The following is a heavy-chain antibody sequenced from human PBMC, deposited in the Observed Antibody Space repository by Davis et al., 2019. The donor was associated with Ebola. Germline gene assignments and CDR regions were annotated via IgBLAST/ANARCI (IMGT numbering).Heavy chain of an antibody. Sequence: MPSETLSLTCAVSGGSFNIYYRNWIRQAPGKGLEWIGEINHSGSTTYNPSLKSRVTISVDTSKMQFSLRLSSVTAADTAVYYCARGQWQRVPPLSFQYGMDVWGRGTTVTVSS. J-gene: IGHJ6*02. CDR2: INHSGST. CDR3: ARGQWQRVPPLSFQYGMDV. D-gene: IGHD5-12*01. CDR1: GGSFNIYY. V-gene: IGHV4-34*01.